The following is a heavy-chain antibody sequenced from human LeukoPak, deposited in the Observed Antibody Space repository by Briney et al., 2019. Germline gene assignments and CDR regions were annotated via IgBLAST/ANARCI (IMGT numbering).Heavy chain of an antibody. CDR1: GYTFTSYG. D-gene: IGHD2-2*01. Sequence: ASVKVSCKASGYTFTSYGISWVRQAPGQGLEWMGWISAYNGNTNYAQKLQGRVTMTTDTSTSTAYMELRSLRSDDTAVYYCARVALYRPLPTEGYYYYYMDVWGKGTTVTVFS. J-gene: IGHJ6*03. CDR3: ARVALYRPLPTEGYYYYYMDV. CDR2: ISAYNGNT. V-gene: IGHV1-18*01.